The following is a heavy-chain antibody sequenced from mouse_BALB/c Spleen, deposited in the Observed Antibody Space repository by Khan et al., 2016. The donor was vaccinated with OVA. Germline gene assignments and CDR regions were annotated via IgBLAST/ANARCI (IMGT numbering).Heavy chain of an antibody. D-gene: IGHD4-1*01. CDR2: IDPANGYT. Sequence: VQLQQSGAELVKPGASVKLSCTASGFNIKDTYMHWVKQRPEQGLEWIGRIDPANGYTKYDPKFQGKATITADKSSNTAYLQLSSLTSEDTAVYYCARDYWDVFAYWGQGTLVTVSA. V-gene: IGHV14-3*02. CDR1: GFNIKDTY. J-gene: IGHJ3*01. CDR3: ARDYWDVFAY.